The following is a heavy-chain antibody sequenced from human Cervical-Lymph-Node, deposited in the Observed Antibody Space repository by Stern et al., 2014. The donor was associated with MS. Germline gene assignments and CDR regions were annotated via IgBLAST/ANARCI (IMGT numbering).Heavy chain of an antibody. CDR3: ARDYYDGSGYYYAYAFDI. V-gene: IGHV3-48*02. D-gene: IGHD3-22*01. J-gene: IGHJ3*02. Sequence: EVQLVESGGGLARPGGSLGLSCAASGFSFGTYKMNWVPQTPGRGPEGVSYISGSGSTIYYADSVKGRFTISRDNGENSLYLQMDSLRDEDTAVYYCARDYYDGSGYYYAYAFDIWGQGTMVTVSS. CDR1: GFSFGTYK. CDR2: ISGSGSTI.